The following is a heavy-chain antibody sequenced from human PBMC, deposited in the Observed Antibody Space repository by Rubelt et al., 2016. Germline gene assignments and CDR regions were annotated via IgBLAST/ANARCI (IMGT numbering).Heavy chain of an antibody. CDR3: ARGQGRDGYIH. Sequence: QVQLQESGPGLVKPSETLSLTCTVSGDSISSYYWSWIRQPPGKGLEWIGNIYYSGSTNYNPSLKSRVTISVDTSKNQFSLKLSSVTAADTAVYYCARGQGRDGYIHWGQGTLVTVSS. D-gene: IGHD5-24*01. CDR2: IYYSGST. CDR1: GDSISSYY. J-gene: IGHJ4*02. V-gene: IGHV4-59*01.